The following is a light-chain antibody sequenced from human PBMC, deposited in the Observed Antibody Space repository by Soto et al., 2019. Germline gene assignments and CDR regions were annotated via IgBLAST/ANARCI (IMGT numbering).Light chain of an antibody. V-gene: IGKV1-39*01. Sequence: DIHLTLYPSSLSASVGDGFTISCRASQSISNYLHWYQQKPGKAPKLLIFAASSLQSGVPSRFSGSGSGTDFALTISSLQPEDFATYYCQQGYNIPRTFGQGTKVDIK. J-gene: IGKJ1*01. CDR1: QSISNY. CDR3: QQGYNIPRT. CDR2: AAS.